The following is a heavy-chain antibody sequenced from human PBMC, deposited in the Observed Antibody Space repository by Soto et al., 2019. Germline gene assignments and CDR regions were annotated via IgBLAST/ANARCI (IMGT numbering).Heavy chain of an antibody. CDR2: IDQDGRGK. CDR3: ARFYYDSSGYLPSPYYYYYGMDF. Sequence: PGGSLRLSCVASGFTFSSYWMSWVRHSPEKGLEWVANIDQDGRGKYHVESLKGRFTISRDNAKNSLYLQMNSLRAEDTAVYYCARFYYDSSGYLPSPYYYYYGMDFRGQGTTVTVSS. D-gene: IGHD3-22*01. CDR1: GFTFSSYW. J-gene: IGHJ6*02. V-gene: IGHV3-7*01.